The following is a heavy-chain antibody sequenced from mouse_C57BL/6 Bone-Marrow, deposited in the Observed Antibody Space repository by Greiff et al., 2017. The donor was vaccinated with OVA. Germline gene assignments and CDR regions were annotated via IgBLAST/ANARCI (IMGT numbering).Heavy chain of an antibody. CDR2: SRNKANDYTT. CDR3: ARANYYAMDY. Sequence: EVKLMESGGGLVQSGRSLRLSCATSGFTFSDFYMEWVRQAPGKGLEWIAASRNKANDYTTEYSASVKGRFIVSRDTSQSILYLQMNALRAEDTAIYYCARANYYAMDYWGQGTSVTVSS. CDR1: GFTFSDFY. J-gene: IGHJ4*01. V-gene: IGHV7-1*01.